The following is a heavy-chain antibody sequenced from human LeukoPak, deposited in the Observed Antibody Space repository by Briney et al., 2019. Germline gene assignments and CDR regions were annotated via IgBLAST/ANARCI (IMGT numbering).Heavy chain of an antibody. CDR1: GYSFTSYW. CDR2: IYPGDSDT. Sequence: GESLKISCKGSGYSFTSYWIGWVRQMPGKGLEWMGIIYPGDSDTRYSPSFQGQVTISADKSISTAYLQWSSLKASDTAMYYCARHRVYPTLYWYFDLWGRGTLVTVSS. J-gene: IGHJ2*01. V-gene: IGHV5-51*01. D-gene: IGHD1-14*01. CDR3: ARHRVYPTLYWYFDL.